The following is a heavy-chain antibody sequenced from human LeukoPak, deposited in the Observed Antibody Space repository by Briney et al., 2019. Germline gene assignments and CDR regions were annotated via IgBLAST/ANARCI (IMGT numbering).Heavy chain of an antibody. Sequence: GGSLRLSCAASGFIFSRYGLHWVRQAPGKGLEWVAFIRDDGSIRYYADSVKGRFTVSRDNSKNTVYLQMDSLRTEDTAVYYCAKVPHSWGLFDSWGQGTLVTVSS. CDR2: IRDDGSIR. J-gene: IGHJ4*02. CDR3: AKVPHSWGLFDS. D-gene: IGHD7-27*01. V-gene: IGHV3-30*02. CDR1: GFIFSRYG.